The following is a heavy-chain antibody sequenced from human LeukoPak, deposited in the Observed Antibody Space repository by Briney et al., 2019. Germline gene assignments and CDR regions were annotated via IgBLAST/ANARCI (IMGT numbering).Heavy chain of an antibody. CDR3: ARGRYYFEY. CDR2: INSDGSST. J-gene: IGHJ4*02. Sequence: GGSLRLSCAASGFTFSTYWMHWVRQAPGKGLACVSRINSDGSSTSHADSVKGRFTISRDNAKNTLYLRMNNLRAEDTAVYYCARGRYYFEYWGQGTLVTASS. D-gene: IGHD4-17*01. CDR1: GFTFSTYW. V-gene: IGHV3-74*01.